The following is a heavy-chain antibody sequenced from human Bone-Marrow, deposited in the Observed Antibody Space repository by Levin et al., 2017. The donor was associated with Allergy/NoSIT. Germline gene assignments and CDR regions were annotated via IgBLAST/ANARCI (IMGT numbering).Heavy chain of an antibody. CDR3: AKVRGDSNAFDI. CDR1: GFTFDDYA. CDR2: ISWNSGSI. V-gene: IGHV3-9*01. Sequence: SLKISCAASGFTFDDYAMHWVRQAPGKGLEWVSGISWNSGSIGYADSVKGRFTISRDNAKNSLYLQMNSLRAEDTALYYCAKVRGDSNAFDIWGQGTMVTVSS. J-gene: IGHJ3*02. D-gene: IGHD5-18*01.